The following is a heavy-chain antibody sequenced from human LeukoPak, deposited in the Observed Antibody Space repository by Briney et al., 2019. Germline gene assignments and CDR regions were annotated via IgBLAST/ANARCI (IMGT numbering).Heavy chain of an antibody. CDR2: INHSGST. J-gene: IGHJ5*02. CDR1: GGSFIGFH. CDR3: ARRKRPYCSGGSCYVFDP. Sequence: PSETLSLTYAVYGGSFIGFHWNWIRQPPGKGLEWIGEINHSGSTNYNPSLKSRVTISVDTSKNQFSLKLSSVTAADTAVYYCARRKRPYCSGGSCYVFDPWGQGTLVTVSS. D-gene: IGHD2-15*01. V-gene: IGHV4-34*01.